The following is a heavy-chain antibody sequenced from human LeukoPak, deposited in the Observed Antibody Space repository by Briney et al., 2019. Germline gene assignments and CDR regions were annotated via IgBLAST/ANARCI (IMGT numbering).Heavy chain of an antibody. CDR3: AELGMRDGVVVAATFGY. V-gene: IGHV3-30*02. CDR2: IRYDGSNK. CDR1: GFTFSSYG. D-gene: IGHD2-15*01. Sequence: PGGSLRLSCAASGFTFSSYGMHWVRQAPGKALEWVAFIRYDGSNKYYADSVKGRFTISRDNSKNTLYLQMNSLRAEDTAVYYCAELGMRDGVVVAATFGYWGQGTLVTVSS. J-gene: IGHJ4*02.